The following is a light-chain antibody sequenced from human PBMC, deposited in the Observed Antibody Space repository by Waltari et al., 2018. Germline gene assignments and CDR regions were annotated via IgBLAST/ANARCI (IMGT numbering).Light chain of an antibody. CDR2: AAS. Sequence: DIQLTQSPSFLSASEGDTVTMTCRTSQGINTYLAWYQQKPGKAPKLLIYAASTLQTGVPSRFSGSGSGTEFTLTINSLQPEDFATYYCRQLNTYPLTFGGGTKVDIK. CDR1: QGINTY. V-gene: IGKV1-9*01. CDR3: RQLNTYPLT. J-gene: IGKJ4*01.